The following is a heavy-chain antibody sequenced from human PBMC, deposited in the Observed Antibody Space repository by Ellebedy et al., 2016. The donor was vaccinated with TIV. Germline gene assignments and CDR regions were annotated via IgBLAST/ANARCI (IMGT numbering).Heavy chain of an antibody. CDR1: GFTFDDYA. V-gene: IGHV3-9*01. CDR3: ARGGRR. D-gene: IGHD3-10*01. CDR2: ISWNSGSI. Sequence: SLKISCAASGFTFDDYAMHWVRQAPGKGLEWVSGISWNSGSIGYADSVKGRFTISRDNSKNTLYLQMNSLRVEDTALYYCARGGRRWGQGTPVTVSS. J-gene: IGHJ4*02.